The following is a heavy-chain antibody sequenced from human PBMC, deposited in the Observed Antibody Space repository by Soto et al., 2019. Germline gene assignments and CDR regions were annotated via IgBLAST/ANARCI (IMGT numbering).Heavy chain of an antibody. CDR1: GYTFTGYY. CDR3: ARELNMIVVVDYYYGMDV. Sequence: QVQLVQSGAEVKKPGASVKVSCKASGYTFTGYYMHWVRQAPGQGLEWMGWINPNSGGTNYAQKFQGRVTMTRDTSISTAYMELSRLRSDDTAVYYCARELNMIVVVDYYYGMDVWGQGTTVTVSS. D-gene: IGHD3-22*01. CDR2: INPNSGGT. J-gene: IGHJ6*02. V-gene: IGHV1-2*02.